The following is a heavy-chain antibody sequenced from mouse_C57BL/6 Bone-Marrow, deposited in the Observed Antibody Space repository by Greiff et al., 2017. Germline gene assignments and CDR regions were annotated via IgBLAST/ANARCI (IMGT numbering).Heavy chain of an antibody. D-gene: IGHD1-1*01. CDR2: INPSSGYT. J-gene: IGHJ2*01. CDR3: AYYGSKGY. CDR1: GYTFTSYT. Sequence: VQLQQSGAELARPGASVKMSCKASGYTFTSYTMHWVKQRPGQGLEWIGYINPSSGYTKYNQKFKDKATLTADKSSSTAYMQLSSLTSEDSAVYYGAYYGSKGYWGQGTTRTVSS. V-gene: IGHV1-4*01.